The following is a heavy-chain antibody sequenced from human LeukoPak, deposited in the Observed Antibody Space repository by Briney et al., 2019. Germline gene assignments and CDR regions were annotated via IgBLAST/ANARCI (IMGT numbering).Heavy chain of an antibody. CDR2: IYYSGST. J-gene: IGHJ4*02. V-gene: IGHV4-39*02. CDR1: GGSISSSSYY. D-gene: IGHD1-1*01. Sequence: PSETLSLTCTVSGGSISSSSYYCGWIRQPPGKWLEWSGSIYYSGSTYYNPSLKSRVTISVDKSKKQYSLKLSSVTAADTAVYYCAREREIVQLERAHDYWGQGTLVTVSS. CDR3: AREREIVQLERAHDY.